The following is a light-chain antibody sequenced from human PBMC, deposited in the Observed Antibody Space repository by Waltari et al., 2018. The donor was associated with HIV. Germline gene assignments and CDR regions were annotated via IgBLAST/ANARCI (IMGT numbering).Light chain of an antibody. CDR1: SSNIGRNY. J-gene: IGLJ1*01. Sequence: QPVLTQPPSASETPGQSLSISCSGGSSNIGRNYVFWYQQVANMPPKLLVSRNDQRPSGVPDRFSGSRSGTSSSLVISGLRAEDEALYYCASWDDGLSGHVFGSGTTVFVL. CDR3: ASWDDGLSGHV. CDR2: RND. V-gene: IGLV1-47*01.